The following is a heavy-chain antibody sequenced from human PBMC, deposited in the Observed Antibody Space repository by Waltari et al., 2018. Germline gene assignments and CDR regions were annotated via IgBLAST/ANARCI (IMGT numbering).Heavy chain of an antibody. D-gene: IGHD6-19*01. CDR1: TFSSYA. CDR3: AKDRGEQWLVRYYYYYGMDV. CDR2: ISGSGGST. Sequence: TFSSYAMSWVRQAPGKGLEWVSAISGSGGSTYYADSVKGRFTISRDNSKNTLYLQMNSLRAEDTAVYYCAKDRGEQWLVRYYYYYGMDVWGQGTTVTVSS. J-gene: IGHJ6*02. V-gene: IGHV3-23*01.